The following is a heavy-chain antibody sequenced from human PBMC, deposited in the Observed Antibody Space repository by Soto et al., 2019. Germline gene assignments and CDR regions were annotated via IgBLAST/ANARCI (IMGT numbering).Heavy chain of an antibody. D-gene: IGHD6-19*01. CDR2: IYNIGNSGTA. V-gene: IGHV4-31*03. Sequence: SETLSLTCTVSGASISSGGYYWSWIRQLPGKGLEWIGYIYNIGNSGTAYYNPSLESRLTISIDTSKNQFSLNLTSVTAADTAVYYCARGFSSGWPFGYWGQGTPVTVSS. J-gene: IGHJ4*02. CDR1: GASISSGGYY. CDR3: ARGFSSGWPFGY.